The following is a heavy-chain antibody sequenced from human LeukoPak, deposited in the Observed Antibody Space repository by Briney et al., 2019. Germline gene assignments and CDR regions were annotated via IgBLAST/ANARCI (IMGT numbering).Heavy chain of an antibody. J-gene: IGHJ4*02. CDR3: AREGDQRVYCSGGSCYSHYFDY. Sequence: PSQTLSLTCTVSGGSISSGDYYWSWIRQPPGKGLEWIGYIYYSGSAYYNPSLKSRVTISVDTSKNQFSLKLSSVTAADTAVYYCAREGDQRVYCSGGSCYSHYFDYWGQGTLVTVSS. V-gene: IGHV4-30-4*01. D-gene: IGHD2-15*01. CDR2: IYYSGSA. CDR1: GGSISSGDYY.